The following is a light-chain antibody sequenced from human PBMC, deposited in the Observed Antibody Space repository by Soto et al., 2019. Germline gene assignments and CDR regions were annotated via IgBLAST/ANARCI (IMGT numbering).Light chain of an antibody. CDR1: SSDVGGYDY. J-gene: IGLJ2*01. CDR2: EVS. CDR3: SSYTSSSALV. V-gene: IGLV2-14*01. Sequence: QSALTQPASVSGSPGQSITISCTGTSSDVGGYDYVSWYQHHPGKVPKLIIYEVSKRPAGFCHRFSGSNSGITASLPLSGLQAEDEADYYCSSYTSSSALVFGGGSKVTVL.